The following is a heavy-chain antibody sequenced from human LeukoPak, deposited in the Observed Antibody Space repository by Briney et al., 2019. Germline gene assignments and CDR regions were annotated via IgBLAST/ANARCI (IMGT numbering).Heavy chain of an antibody. Sequence: ASVKVSCKASGGTFSNYAISWLRQAPGQGLEWLGGIVPIFGTANYAQKFQGRVTITADESTSTAYMELSSLRSEDTAVYYCARAPSGIAADDYYYMDVWGKGTTVTISS. CDR2: IVPIFGTA. D-gene: IGHD6-25*01. CDR1: GGTFSNYA. V-gene: IGHV1-69*13. J-gene: IGHJ6*03. CDR3: ARAPSGIAADDYYYMDV.